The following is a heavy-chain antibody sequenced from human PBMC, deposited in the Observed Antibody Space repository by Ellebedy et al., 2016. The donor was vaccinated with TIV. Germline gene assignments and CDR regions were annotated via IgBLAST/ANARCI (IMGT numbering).Heavy chain of an antibody. CDR1: GGSISSYY. CDR2: IYYSGST. CDR3: AREVGFGEDY. D-gene: IGHD3-10*01. J-gene: IGHJ4*02. Sequence: SETLSLXCTVSGGSISSYYWSWIRQPPGKGLEWIGYIYYSGSTYYNPSLKSRVTISVDTSKNQFSLKLSSVTAADTAVYYCAREVGFGEDYWGQGTLVTVSS. V-gene: IGHV4-59*12.